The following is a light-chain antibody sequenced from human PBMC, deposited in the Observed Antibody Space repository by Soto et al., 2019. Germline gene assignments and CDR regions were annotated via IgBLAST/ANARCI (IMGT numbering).Light chain of an antibody. CDR3: QHFANLTMT. V-gene: IGKV1-33*01. CDR2: DAS. J-gene: IGKJ5*01. Sequence: DIQMTQSPSSPSASLGDRVTMTCQASQDISDHLNWYQYKEGEAPQLLIYDASNLESGVPSRFSGSGSGTDCTITISSLKKQDSSTYYCQHFANLTMTFGQGTRLEIK. CDR1: QDISDH.